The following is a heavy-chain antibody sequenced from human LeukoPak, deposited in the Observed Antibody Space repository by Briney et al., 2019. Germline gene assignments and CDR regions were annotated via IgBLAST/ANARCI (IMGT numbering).Heavy chain of an antibody. CDR2: ISSGSSTS. CDR1: GFTFSSYS. CDR3: AREGHTGYYYYMDV. Sequence: PGGSLRLSCPGSGFTFSSYSMNWVRQAAGKGLEWVSYISSGSSTSYYAASVKGRFTISRDNAKNSLYLQMNSLRAEDTAVYYCAREGHTGYYYYMDVWGEGTTVTVSS. V-gene: IGHV3-48*01. J-gene: IGHJ6*03.